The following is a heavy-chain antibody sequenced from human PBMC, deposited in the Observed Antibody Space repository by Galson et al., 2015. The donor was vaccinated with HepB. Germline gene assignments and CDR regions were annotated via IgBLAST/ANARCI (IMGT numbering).Heavy chain of an antibody. J-gene: IGHJ4*02. CDR1: GGSISSSSYY. V-gene: IGHV4-39*01. D-gene: IGHD3-10*01. Sequence: SETLSLTCTVSGGSISSSSYYWGWIRQPPGKGLEWIGSIYYSGSTYYNPSLKSRVTISVDTSKNQFSLKLSSVTAADTAVYYCARRGVYGYFGYWGQGTLVTVSS. CDR2: IYYSGST. CDR3: ARRGVYGYFGY.